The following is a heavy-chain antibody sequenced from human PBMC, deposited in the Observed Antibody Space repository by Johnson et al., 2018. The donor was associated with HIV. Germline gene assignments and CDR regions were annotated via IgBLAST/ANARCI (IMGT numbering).Heavy chain of an antibody. D-gene: IGHD4-23*01. CDR2: INTDGTNS. CDR3: ARDNGGAFDI. J-gene: IGHJ3*02. CDR1: GFTFSSYG. Sequence: VQLVESGGGVVQPGGSLRLSCAASGFTFSSYGMHWVRQAPGKGLVWVSRINTDGTNSAFADFLKGRSTISRDNAKSTLYLQMNSLRAEDTAVYYCARDNGGAFDIWGPGTMVTVSS. V-gene: IGHV3-74*01.